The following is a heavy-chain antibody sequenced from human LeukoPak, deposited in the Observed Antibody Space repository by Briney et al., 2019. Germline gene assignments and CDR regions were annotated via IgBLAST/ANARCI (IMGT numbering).Heavy chain of an antibody. CDR1: GYTLTRYG. CDR3: ARAAGSYYAY. Sequence: ASVKVSCKGSGYTLTRYGISSVRQAPGHGRECVGYISALTGKTHYAQKLQGRVTMTTDTSTSTAYRELRSLRSDDTAVYFCARAAGSYYAYWGQGTLVTVSS. V-gene: IGHV1-18*01. J-gene: IGHJ4*02. D-gene: IGHD1-26*01. CDR2: ISALTGKT.